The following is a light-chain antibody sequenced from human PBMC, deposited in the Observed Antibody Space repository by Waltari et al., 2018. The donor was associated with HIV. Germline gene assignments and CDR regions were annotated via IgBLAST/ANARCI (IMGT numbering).Light chain of an antibody. CDR3: HQYGSAPRT. Sequence: EIVLTQSPGTLSLSPGERATPSCTASDTVVSNYLAWYRQTPGQAPSLLIYAASRRATGIPDRFSASGSGTDFTLTISRLEPEDFAVYYCHQYGSAPRTFGQGTKVEI. CDR1: DTVVSNY. V-gene: IGKV3-20*01. CDR2: AAS. J-gene: IGKJ1*01.